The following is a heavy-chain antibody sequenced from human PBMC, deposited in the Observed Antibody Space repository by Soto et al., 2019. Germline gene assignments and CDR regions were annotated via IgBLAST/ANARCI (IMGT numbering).Heavy chain of an antibody. CDR2: IDPSDSYT. V-gene: IGHV5-10-1*01. CDR1: GYSFTSYW. CDR3: ARHRPTTMVRGVRALSWFDP. Sequence: GESLKISCKGSGYSFTSYWISWVRQMPGKGLEWMGRIDPSDSYTNYSPSFQGHVTISADKSISTAYLQWSSLKASDTAMYYCARHRPTTMVRGVRALSWFDPWGQGTLVTFSS. J-gene: IGHJ5*02. D-gene: IGHD3-10*01.